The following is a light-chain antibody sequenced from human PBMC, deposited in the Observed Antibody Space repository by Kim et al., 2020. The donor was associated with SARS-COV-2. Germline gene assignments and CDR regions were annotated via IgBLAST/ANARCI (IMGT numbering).Light chain of an antibody. Sequence: EIVLTQSPGPLSLSPGERGTLSCRASQRLSSNYVAWYQQKPGLAPRLLIYGASSRATGIPDRFSGSGSGTDFTLTISRLEPEDFAVYYCQQYVTSPQTFGQGTKVDSK. CDR1: QRLSSNY. J-gene: IGKJ1*01. CDR3: QQYVTSPQT. CDR2: GAS. V-gene: IGKV3-20*01.